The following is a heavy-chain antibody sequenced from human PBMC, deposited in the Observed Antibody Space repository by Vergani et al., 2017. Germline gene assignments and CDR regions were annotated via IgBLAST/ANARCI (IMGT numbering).Heavy chain of an antibody. Sequence: EVLLLESGGGLVQPGGSLRLSCVASGFTFSSNAMSWVRQAPGKGLEWVSSISGSGGSTYYADSVKGRFTISSDNPKNTLYLQMNSLRAEDSAIDYCAKAAVTTISLFDYWGQGTLVTVSS. V-gene: IGHV3-23*01. J-gene: IGHJ4*02. CDR2: ISGSGGST. D-gene: IGHD5-12*01. CDR3: AKAAVTTISLFDY. CDR1: GFTFSSNA.